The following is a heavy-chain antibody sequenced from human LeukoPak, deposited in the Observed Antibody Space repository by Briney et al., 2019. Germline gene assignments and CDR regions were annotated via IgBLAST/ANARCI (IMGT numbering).Heavy chain of an antibody. CDR1: GFTFSSYS. D-gene: IGHD4-17*01. CDR3: ARDHYGDKYYFDY. CDR2: ISSSSSTI. J-gene: IGHJ4*02. V-gene: IGHV3-48*01. Sequence: GGSLRLSCAASGFTFSSYSMNWVRQAPGKGPEWVSYISSSSSTIYYADSVKGRFTISRDNAKNSLYLQMNSLRAEDTAVYYCARDHYGDKYYFDYWGQGTLVTVSS.